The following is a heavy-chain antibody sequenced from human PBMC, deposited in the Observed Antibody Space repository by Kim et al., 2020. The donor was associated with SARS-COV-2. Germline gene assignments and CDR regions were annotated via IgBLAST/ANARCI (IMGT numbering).Heavy chain of an antibody. V-gene: IGHV4-61*01. D-gene: IGHD2-15*01. CDR2: IYYSGST. CDR3: ASTVLADPPYYYYYGMDV. J-gene: IGHJ6*02. CDR1: GGSVSSGSYY. Sequence: SETLSLTCTVSGGSVSSGSYYWSWIRQPPGKGLEWIGYIYYSGSTNYNPSLKSRVTISVDTSKNQFSLKLSSVTAADTAVYYCASTVLADPPYYYYYGMDVWGQGTTVTVSS.